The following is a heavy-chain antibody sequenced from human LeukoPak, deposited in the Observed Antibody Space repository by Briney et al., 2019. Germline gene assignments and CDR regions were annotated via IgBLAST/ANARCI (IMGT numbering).Heavy chain of an antibody. J-gene: IGHJ3*02. CDR1: GVTFTSYA. D-gene: IGHD3-10*01. CDR2: ISYDGSGE. CDR3: ARSYYASRYAFDI. Sequence: GGSLRLSCAASGVTFTSYAMHWVRQAPGKGLEWVAVISYDGSGEYYADSVKGRFTISRDNSKNTLQMNGLRAEDTAVYYCARSYYASRYAFDIWGQGTMVIVSS. V-gene: IGHV3-30*04.